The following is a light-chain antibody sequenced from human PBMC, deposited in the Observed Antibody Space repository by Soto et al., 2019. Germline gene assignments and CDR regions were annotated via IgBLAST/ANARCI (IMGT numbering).Light chain of an antibody. CDR3: MQALQTPPT. CDR2: MGS. J-gene: IGKJ1*01. V-gene: IGKV2-28*01. CDR1: QSLLHSNGYNY. Sequence: DIVMTQSPLSLPVTPGEPASISCRSSQSLLHSNGYNYLDWYLQKPGQSPQLLIYMGSNRASGVPDRFRGSGSGTDFTLKISRVEAEDVAVYYCMQALQTPPTFGQGTKVEIK.